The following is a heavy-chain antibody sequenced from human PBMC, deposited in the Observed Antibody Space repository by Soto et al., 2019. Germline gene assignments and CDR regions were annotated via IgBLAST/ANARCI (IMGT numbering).Heavy chain of an antibody. CDR3: ARVTRGYSGYVDY. Sequence: SETLSLTCAVSGGSISSGGYSWSWIRQPPGKGLEWIGYIYHSGSTYYNPSLKSRVTISVDRSKNQFSLKLSSVTAADTAVYYCARVTRGYSGYVDYWGQGTLVTVPQ. V-gene: IGHV4-30-2*01. D-gene: IGHD5-12*01. J-gene: IGHJ4*02. CDR1: GGSISSGGYS. CDR2: IYHSGST.